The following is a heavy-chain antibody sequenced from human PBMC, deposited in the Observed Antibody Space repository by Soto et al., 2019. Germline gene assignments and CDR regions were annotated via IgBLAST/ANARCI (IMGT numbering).Heavy chain of an antibody. J-gene: IGHJ4*02. CDR2: VSFDSNYI. CDR1: GVTFSSYS. V-gene: IGHV3-21*01. D-gene: IGHD6-13*01. CDR3: ARERGWQLYFDY. Sequence: LRLSWAASGVTFSSYSMNWVRQAPGKGLEWVSLVSFDSNYIYYADSVKGRFTISRDNAKSSVYLQMNSLRAEDTAVYYCARERGWQLYFDYWGQGALVTVPQ.